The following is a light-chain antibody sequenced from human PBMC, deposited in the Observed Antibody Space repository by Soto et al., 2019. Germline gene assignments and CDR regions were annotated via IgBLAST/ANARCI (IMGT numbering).Light chain of an antibody. Sequence: EIVLTQSPATLSLSPGERATLSCRASQSAGTFLAWYQQKPGQDPRLLIYDASHRATGIPARFSGSRSGTDFTLTISSLEPEDCAVYYCQQRSNWLLTFGGGTKVEI. CDR3: QQRSNWLLT. CDR2: DAS. V-gene: IGKV3-11*01. CDR1: QSAGTF. J-gene: IGKJ4*01.